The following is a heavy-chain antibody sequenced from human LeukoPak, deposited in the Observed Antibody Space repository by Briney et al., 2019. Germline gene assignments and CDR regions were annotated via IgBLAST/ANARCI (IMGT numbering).Heavy chain of an antibody. V-gene: IGHV3-7*01. D-gene: IGHD3-22*01. CDR3: ARLPFRQWLDY. CDR1: GFTFSSYW. J-gene: IGHJ4*02. Sequence: PGGSLRLSCAASGFTFSSYWMSWVRQAPGKGLEWVANIKQDGSEKYYVDSVKGRFTISRDNAKNSLYLQMSSLRAEDTAVYYCARLPFRQWLDYWGQGTLVTVSS. CDR2: IKQDGSEK.